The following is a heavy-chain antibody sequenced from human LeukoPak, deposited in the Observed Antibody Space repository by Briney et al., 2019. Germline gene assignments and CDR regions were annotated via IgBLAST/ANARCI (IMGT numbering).Heavy chain of an antibody. CDR2: INHSGRT. Sequence: PSETLSLTCAVYGGSFSGYYWSWIRQPPGKGLEWIGEINHSGRTNYNPSLKSRVTISIDTSKNQFSLKLTSVTAADTAVYYCATQAAGGPLDYWGQGTLVTVSS. J-gene: IGHJ4*02. D-gene: IGHD2-15*01. CDR3: ATQAAGGPLDY. V-gene: IGHV4-34*01. CDR1: GGSFSGYY.